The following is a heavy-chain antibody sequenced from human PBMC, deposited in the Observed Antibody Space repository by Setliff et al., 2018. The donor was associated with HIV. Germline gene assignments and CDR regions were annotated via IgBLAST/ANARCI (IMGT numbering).Heavy chain of an antibody. D-gene: IGHD5-12*01. V-gene: IGHV1-69*13. CDR1: GGTFSSYI. CDR3: ATLGDLDIVAQYAFDI. J-gene: IGHJ3*02. CDR2: IIPIYGTA. Sequence: SVKVSCKASGGTFSSYITAWVRQASGQGLEWMGGIIPIYGTANYAQRFLGRATITADGSTSTMELSSLTSEDTAIYYCATLGDLDIVAQYAFDIWGQGTMVTVSS.